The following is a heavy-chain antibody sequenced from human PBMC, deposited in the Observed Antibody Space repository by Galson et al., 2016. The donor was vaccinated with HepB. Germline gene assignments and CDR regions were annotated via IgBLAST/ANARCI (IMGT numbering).Heavy chain of an antibody. D-gene: IGHD3-3*01. CDR3: ARVSQYYDFWSGYHLDVIEI. CDR1: GGSISSGGYS. Sequence: TLSLTCAVSGGSISSGGYSWSWIRQPPGKGLEWLGYIYHSGNTYYNPSLKSRVTVSVDRSKTQFSLNLTSVTAADTAVYYCARVSQYYDFWSGYHLDVIEIWGQGTMVTVSS. J-gene: IGHJ3*02. V-gene: IGHV4-30-2*01. CDR2: IYHSGNT.